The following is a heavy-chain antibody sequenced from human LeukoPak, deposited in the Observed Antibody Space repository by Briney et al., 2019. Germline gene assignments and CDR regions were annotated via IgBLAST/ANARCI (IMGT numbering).Heavy chain of an antibody. D-gene: IGHD1-26*01. V-gene: IGHV3-23*01. CDR1: GFTFSDYY. J-gene: IGHJ1*01. CDR2: ISGSGGST. CDR3: ARDQYSGSRESTAEYFQH. Sequence: GGSLRLSCAASGFTFSDYYMSWVRQAPGKGLEWVSAISGSGGSTYYADSVKGRFTISRDNSKNKLYLQMNSLRAEDTAVYYCARDQYSGSRESTAEYFQHWGQGTLVTVSS.